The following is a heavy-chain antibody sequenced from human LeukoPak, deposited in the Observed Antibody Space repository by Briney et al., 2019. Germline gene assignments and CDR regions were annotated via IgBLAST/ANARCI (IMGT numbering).Heavy chain of an antibody. V-gene: IGHV3-7*01. Sequence: GGSLRPSCAASGFTFSSYWMSWVRQAPGKGLEWVANIKQDGSEKYYVDSVKGRFTISRDNAKNSLYLQMNSLRAEDTAVYYCATTGVVVPAAPPGDAFDIWGQGTMVTVSS. CDR1: GFTFSSYW. CDR3: ATTGVVVPAAPPGDAFDI. CDR2: IKQDGSEK. D-gene: IGHD2-2*01. J-gene: IGHJ3*02.